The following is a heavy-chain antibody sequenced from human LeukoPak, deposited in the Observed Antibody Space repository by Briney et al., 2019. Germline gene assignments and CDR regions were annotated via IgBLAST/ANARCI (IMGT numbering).Heavy chain of an antibody. V-gene: IGHV1-24*01. CDR2: FDPEDGET. Sequence: ASVKVSCKVSGYTLTELSMHWVRQAPGKGLEWMGGFDPEDGETIYAQKFQGRVTMTEDTSTDTAYMELSSLRSEDTAVYYCATSAPKNSSGWYYYYYGMDVWGQGTTVTVSS. CDR3: ATSAPKNSSGWYYYYYGMDV. CDR1: GYTLTELS. D-gene: IGHD6-19*01. J-gene: IGHJ6*02.